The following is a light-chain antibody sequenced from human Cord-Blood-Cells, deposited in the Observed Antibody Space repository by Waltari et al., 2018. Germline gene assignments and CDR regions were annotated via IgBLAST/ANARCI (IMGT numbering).Light chain of an antibody. CDR3: QQYNNWPPIT. CDR1: QSVSSN. CDR2: VAS. V-gene: IGKV3-15*01. Sequence: EIVMTQSPATLSVSPWERATLSCRASQSVSSNLACDQQKPGQAPRLLIYVASTRATGIPARFSGSGSGTEFTLTISSLQSEDFAVYYCQQYNNWPPITFGQGTRLEIK. J-gene: IGKJ5*01.